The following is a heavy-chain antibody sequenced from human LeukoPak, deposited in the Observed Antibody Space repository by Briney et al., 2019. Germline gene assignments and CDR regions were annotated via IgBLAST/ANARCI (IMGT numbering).Heavy chain of an antibody. CDR2: INHSGST. J-gene: IGHJ5*02. V-gene: IGHV4-34*01. CDR3: ARKGGGQLVNTRRWFDP. CDR1: GGSFSDYY. D-gene: IGHD6-13*01. Sequence: SETLSLTCAVYGGSFSDYYWSWIRQPPGKGLEWIGEINHSGSTNYNPSLKSRVTISVGTSKNQFSLKLSSVTAADTAVYYCARKGGGQLVNTRRWFDPWGQGTLVTVSS.